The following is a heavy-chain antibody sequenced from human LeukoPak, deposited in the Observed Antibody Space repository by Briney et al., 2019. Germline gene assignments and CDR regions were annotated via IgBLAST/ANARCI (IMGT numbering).Heavy chain of an antibody. CDR3: ARDDSPMTTVTTFAY. CDR2: FYPSGTT. Sequence: PSETLSLTCTVSGGSISGYYWSWIRQPAGKGLEWIGRFYPSGTTKYNPSLKSRVTMSLDTSKRQFSLKVRSVTASDTAVYYCARDDSPMTTVTTFAYWGQGTLVTVSS. D-gene: IGHD4-11*01. V-gene: IGHV4-4*07. J-gene: IGHJ4*02. CDR1: GGSISGYY.